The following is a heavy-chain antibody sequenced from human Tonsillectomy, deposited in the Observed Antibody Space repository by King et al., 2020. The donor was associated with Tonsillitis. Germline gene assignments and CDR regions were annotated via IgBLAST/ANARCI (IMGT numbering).Heavy chain of an antibody. CDR3: ATEDIHRITLDC. Sequence: DVQLVESGAEVKKPGESLRISCKGSGYSFTNYWISWVRQMPGKGLEWMGRIDPSDSYTNYSPSFQGHVTISADKSISTAYLQWSSLKASDTAMYYCATEDIHRITLDCWGQGTLVTVSS. CDR2: IDPSDSYT. D-gene: IGHD2-15*01. CDR1: GYSFTNYW. V-gene: IGHV5-10-1*03. J-gene: IGHJ4*02.